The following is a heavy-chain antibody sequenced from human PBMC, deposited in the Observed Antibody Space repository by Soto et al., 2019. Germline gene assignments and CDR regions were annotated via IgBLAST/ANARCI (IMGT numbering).Heavy chain of an antibody. J-gene: IGHJ5*02. D-gene: IGHD3-9*01. CDR2: IYHSGST. V-gene: IGHV4-30-2*01. Sequence: QLQLQESGSGLVKPSQTLSLTCAVSGGSISSGGYSWSWIRQPPGKVLEWIGYIYHSGSTYYNPSLKSRVTISVDRSKNQFSLKLSSVTAADTAVYYCARGHYDILTGYYANWFDPWGQGTLVTVSS. CDR1: GGSISSGGYS. CDR3: ARGHYDILTGYYANWFDP.